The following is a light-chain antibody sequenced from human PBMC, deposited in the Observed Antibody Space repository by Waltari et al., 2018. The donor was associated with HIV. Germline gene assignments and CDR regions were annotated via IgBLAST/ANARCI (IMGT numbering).Light chain of an antibody. Sequence: DIQMTQSPSSLSASVGDRVSSPCRASQGLGNSLALYQQKLGNAPKFLLYVASRLESGVPSRFSGSGSGTDFTLTIDNLQPEDFATYYCQQYLNCPLTFGGGTKVDI. V-gene: IGKV1-NL1*01. CDR2: VAS. CDR1: QGLGNS. CDR3: QQYLNCPLT. J-gene: IGKJ4*01.